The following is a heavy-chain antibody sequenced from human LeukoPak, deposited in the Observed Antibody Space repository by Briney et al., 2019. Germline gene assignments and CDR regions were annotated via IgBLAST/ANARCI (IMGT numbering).Heavy chain of an antibody. CDR1: GFTFSSSA. J-gene: IGHJ4*02. D-gene: IGHD3-22*01. Sequence: GGSLRLSCAASGFTFSSSAMSWVRQAPGKGLEWVSSISSSSSYIYYADSVKGRFTISRDNAKNSLYLQMNSLRAEDTAVYYCARDEGYYDSSGYYPLKFDYWGQGTLVTVSS. CDR3: ARDEGYYDSSGYYPLKFDY. V-gene: IGHV3-21*01. CDR2: ISSSSSYI.